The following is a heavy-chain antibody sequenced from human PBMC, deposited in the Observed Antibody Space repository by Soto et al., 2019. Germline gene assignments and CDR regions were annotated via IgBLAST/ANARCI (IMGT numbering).Heavy chain of an antibody. Sequence: GESLKISCRGSGYDFNTNWFGWVRQLPGRGLEWVGIMYPGDSDTRLHPSLQGHVTLSADVTVSTAFLQWRTLKTSDSGMYLCARLPRHCNKTSCYYADHWGQGTSVTVSS. CDR1: GYDFNTNW. V-gene: IGHV5-51*01. J-gene: IGHJ4*02. CDR3: ARLPRHCNKTSCYYADH. CDR2: MYPGDSDT. D-gene: IGHD3-22*01.